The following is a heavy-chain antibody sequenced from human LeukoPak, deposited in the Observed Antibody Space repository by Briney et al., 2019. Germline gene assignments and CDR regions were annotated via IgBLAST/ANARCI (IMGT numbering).Heavy chain of an antibody. V-gene: IGHV4-59*08. CDR1: GGSISGYF. Sequence: SETLSLTCTVSGGSISGYFWSCIRQPPGQGLEFIGYIYYTGATLYNPSLKSRVTISVDTSKNQFSLKLSAVTAADTAVYYWAGGGATEYYYYMDVWGKGTTVTVSS. D-gene: IGHD3-16*01. J-gene: IGHJ6*03. CDR2: IYYTGAT. CDR3: AGGGATEYYYYMDV.